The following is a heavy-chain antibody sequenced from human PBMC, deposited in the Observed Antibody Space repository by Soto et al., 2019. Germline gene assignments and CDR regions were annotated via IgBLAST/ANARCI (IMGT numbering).Heavy chain of an antibody. CDR1: GYTFTSYA. J-gene: IGHJ4*02. CDR3: ARGPGGPDGPGDY. V-gene: IGHV1-3*01. D-gene: IGHD2-15*01. Sequence: GASVKVSCKASGYTFTSYAMHWVRQAPGQRLEWMGWINAGNGNTKYSQKFQGGVTITRDTSASTAYMELSSLRSEDTALYYCARGPGGPDGPGDYWGQGTLVTVSS. CDR2: INAGNGNT.